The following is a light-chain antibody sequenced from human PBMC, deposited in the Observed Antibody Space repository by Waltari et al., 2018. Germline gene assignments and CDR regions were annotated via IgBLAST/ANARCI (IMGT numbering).Light chain of an antibody. CDR1: NSNIGGNS. J-gene: IGLJ3*02. V-gene: IGLV1-44*01. CDR2: NDN. CDR3: AVWDDSLGGV. Sequence: QSILTQPPSVSGTPGQSVTISCSGSNSNIGGNSVHWYQQLPGTAPKLLIYNDNQGPSGVPDRFSASKSGTSATLAITGLQSEDEADYYCAVWDDSLGGVFGGGTKLTVL.